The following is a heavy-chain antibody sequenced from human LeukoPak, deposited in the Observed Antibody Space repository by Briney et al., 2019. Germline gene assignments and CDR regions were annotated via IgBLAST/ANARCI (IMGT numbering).Heavy chain of an antibody. V-gene: IGHV1-69*06. J-gene: IGHJ6*04. CDR1: GGTFSSYA. CDR3: ARGTTEDGAGIYYYYGMDV. CDR2: IIPIFGTA. D-gene: IGHD4-17*01. Sequence: GASVKVSCKASGGTFSSYAISWVRQAPGQGLEWMGGIIPIFGTANYAQKLQGRVTITADKSTSTAYMELSSLRSEDTAVYYCARGTTEDGAGIYYYYGMDVWGKGTTVTVSS.